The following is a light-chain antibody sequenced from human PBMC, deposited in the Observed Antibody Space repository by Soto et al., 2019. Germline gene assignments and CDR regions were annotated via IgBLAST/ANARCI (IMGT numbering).Light chain of an antibody. Sequence: DIRMTQSPSSVSASVGDRVTITCRASQDISSWLAWYQQKPGKAPNLLIYTASNLQSGVPSRFSGSGSGTHFTLTISSLQPEDFATYYCQQANSFPITFGQGTRLEIK. V-gene: IGKV1-12*01. CDR2: TAS. CDR3: QQANSFPIT. CDR1: QDISSW. J-gene: IGKJ5*01.